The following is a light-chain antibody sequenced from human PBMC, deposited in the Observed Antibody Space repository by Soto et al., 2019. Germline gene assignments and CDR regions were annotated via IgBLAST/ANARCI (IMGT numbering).Light chain of an antibody. Sequence: EIVMTQSPATLSVSPGERATLSCRASQNVGIDLAWFQQKPGQAPRLLIYGTSIRATGIPARFSASGSGTEFTLTISSLQPDDLATYYCQQYNSYPLTFGGGTKVEL. CDR1: QNVGID. J-gene: IGKJ4*01. CDR2: GTS. V-gene: IGKV3-15*01. CDR3: QQYNSYPLT.